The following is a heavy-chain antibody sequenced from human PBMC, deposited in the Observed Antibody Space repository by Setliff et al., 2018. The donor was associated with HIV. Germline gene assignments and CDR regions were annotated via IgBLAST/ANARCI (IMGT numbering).Heavy chain of an antibody. CDR3: ARHGLRFLACFDY. J-gene: IGHJ4*02. CDR2: IFHTGSA. D-gene: IGHD3-3*01. CDR1: GGSISNGIYY. Sequence: PSETLSLTCTVSGGSISNGIYYWVWIRQPPGKGLEWIGGIFHTGSAHYNPSLESRVTISVDTSKNQFSLKLSSATATDTAVYYCARHGLRFLACFDYWGQGALVTVSS. V-gene: IGHV4-39*01.